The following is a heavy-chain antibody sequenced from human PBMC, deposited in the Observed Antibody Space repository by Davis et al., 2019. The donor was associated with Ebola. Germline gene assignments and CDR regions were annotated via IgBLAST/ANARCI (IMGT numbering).Heavy chain of an antibody. CDR1: GYTFTSYD. Sequence: ASVKVSCKASGYTFTSYDINWVRQATGQGLEWMGWMNPNSGNTGYAQKFQGRATITRNTSISTAYMELSSLRSEDTAVYYCARGGYSGYDPSVDYWGQGTLVTVSS. D-gene: IGHD5-12*01. J-gene: IGHJ4*02. CDR3: ARGGYSGYDPSVDY. V-gene: IGHV1-8*03. CDR2: MNPNSGNT.